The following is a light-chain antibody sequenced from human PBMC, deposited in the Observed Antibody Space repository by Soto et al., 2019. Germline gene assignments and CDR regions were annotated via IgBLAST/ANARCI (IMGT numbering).Light chain of an antibody. Sequence: QSALTQPASVSGSPGQSITISCTGTGRDVGGYNYVSWYQQHPGKAPKVMIYDVSNRPSGVSNRFSGSKSGNTASLTISGLQAEDEADYYSSSYTSASTPLVFGGGTKVTVL. J-gene: IGLJ2*01. CDR2: DVS. CDR1: GRDVGGYNY. V-gene: IGLV2-14*01. CDR3: SSYTSASTPLV.